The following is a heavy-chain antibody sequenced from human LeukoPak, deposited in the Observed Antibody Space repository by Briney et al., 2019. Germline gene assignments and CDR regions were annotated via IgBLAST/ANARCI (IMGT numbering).Heavy chain of an antibody. CDR2: ISWNSGSI. V-gene: IGHV3-9*01. CDR3: AKDIGEVAIFFFDY. Sequence: GRSLRLSCAASGFTFDDYAMHWVRQAPGKGLEWVSGISWNSGSIGYADSVKGRFTISRDNAKNSLYLQMNSLRAEDTALYYCAKDIGEVAIFFFDYWGQGTLVTVSS. CDR1: GFTFDDYA. J-gene: IGHJ4*02. D-gene: IGHD5-12*01.